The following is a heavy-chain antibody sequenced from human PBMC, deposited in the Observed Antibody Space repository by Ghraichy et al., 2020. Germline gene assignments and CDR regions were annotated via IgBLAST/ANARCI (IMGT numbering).Heavy chain of an antibody. Sequence: SETLSLTCTVSGYSISSGYYWGWIRQPPGKGLEWIGSIYHSGSTYYNPSLKSRVTISVDTSKNQFSLKLSSVTAADTAVYYCASSRGYSYGSRYWGQGTLVTVSS. CDR1: GYSISSGYY. D-gene: IGHD5-18*01. CDR2: IYHSGST. CDR3: ASSRGYSYGSRY. V-gene: IGHV4-38-2*02. J-gene: IGHJ4*02.